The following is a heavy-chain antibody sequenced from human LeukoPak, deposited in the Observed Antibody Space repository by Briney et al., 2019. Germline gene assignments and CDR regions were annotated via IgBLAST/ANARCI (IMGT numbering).Heavy chain of an antibody. CDR2: IYTSGST. CDR1: GGSISSGSYY. Sequence: ASETLSLTCTVSGGSISSGSYYWSWIRQPAGKGLEWIGRIYTSGSTNYNPSLKSRVTISVDTSKNQFSLKLSSVTAADTAVYYCARDLSDYYYGSGFDYWGQGTLVTVSS. J-gene: IGHJ4*02. D-gene: IGHD3-10*01. V-gene: IGHV4-61*02. CDR3: ARDLSDYYYGSGFDY.